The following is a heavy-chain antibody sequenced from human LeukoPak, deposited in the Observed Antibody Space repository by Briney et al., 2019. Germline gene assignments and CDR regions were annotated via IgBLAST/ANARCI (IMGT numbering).Heavy chain of an antibody. CDR2: INHSGST. J-gene: IGHJ3*02. CDR3: ARARYVNSFYAFDI. CDR1: GGSFNGYY. Sequence: SETLSLTCAVYGGSFNGYYWSWIRQPPGKGLEWIGEINHSGSTNYNPSLKSRVTISVDTSKNQFFLKLSSVTAADTAVYYCARARYVNSFYAFDIWGQGTLVTVSS. V-gene: IGHV4-34*01. D-gene: IGHD3-9*01.